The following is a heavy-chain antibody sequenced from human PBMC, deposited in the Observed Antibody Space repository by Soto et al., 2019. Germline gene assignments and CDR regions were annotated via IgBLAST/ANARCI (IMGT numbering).Heavy chain of an antibody. D-gene: IGHD3-22*01. Sequence: SVKVSCKASGGTFSSYTISWVRQAPGQGLEWMGRIIPILGIANYAQKFQGRVTITADKSTSTAYMELSSLRSEDTAVYYCARYVYYYDSSGYSDYWGQGTLVTVSS. CDR3: ARYVYYYDSSGYSDY. J-gene: IGHJ4*02. V-gene: IGHV1-69*02. CDR2: IIPILGIA. CDR1: GGTFSSYT.